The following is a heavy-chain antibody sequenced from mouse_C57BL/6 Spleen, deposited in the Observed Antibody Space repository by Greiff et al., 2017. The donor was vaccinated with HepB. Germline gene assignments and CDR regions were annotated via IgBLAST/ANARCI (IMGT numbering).Heavy chain of an antibody. J-gene: IGHJ2*01. CDR1: GYTFTSYW. CDR2: IDPSDSYT. Sequence: VQLQQSGAELVMPGASVKLSCKASGYTFTSYWMHWVKQRPGQGLEWIGEIDPSDSYTNYNQKFKGKSTLTVDKSSSTAYIQLSSLTSEDSAVYYCARTYGNDVDYWGQGTTLTVSS. D-gene: IGHD2-2*01. CDR3: ARTYGNDVDY. V-gene: IGHV1-69*01.